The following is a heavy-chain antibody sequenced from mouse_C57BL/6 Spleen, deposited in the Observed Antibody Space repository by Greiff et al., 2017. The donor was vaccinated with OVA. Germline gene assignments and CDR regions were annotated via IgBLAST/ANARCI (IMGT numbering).Heavy chain of an antibody. Sequence: QVQLQQSGAELAKPGASVKLSCKASGYTFTSYWMHWVNQRPGQGLEWIGYINPSSGYTKYNQKFKDKATLTADTSSSTAYMQLSSLTYEDSAVYYCASPRYYGRAMDYWGQGTSVTVSS. J-gene: IGHJ4*01. CDR1: GYTFTSYW. CDR3: ASPRYYGRAMDY. CDR2: INPSSGYT. V-gene: IGHV1-7*01. D-gene: IGHD1-1*01.